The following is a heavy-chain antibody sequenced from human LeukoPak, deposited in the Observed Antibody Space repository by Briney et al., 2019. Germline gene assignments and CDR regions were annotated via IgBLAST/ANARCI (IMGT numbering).Heavy chain of an antibody. CDR2: IYTSGST. CDR3: ARHPSMKRVPAVKFDY. Sequence: PSETLSLTCTVSGGSISSYYWSWIRQPPGKGLEWIGRIYTSGSTYYNPSLKSRVTISVDTSKNQFSLKLSSVTAADTAVYYCARHPSMKRVPAVKFDYWGQGTLVTVSS. J-gene: IGHJ4*02. V-gene: IGHV4-4*08. CDR1: GGSISSYY. D-gene: IGHD2-2*01.